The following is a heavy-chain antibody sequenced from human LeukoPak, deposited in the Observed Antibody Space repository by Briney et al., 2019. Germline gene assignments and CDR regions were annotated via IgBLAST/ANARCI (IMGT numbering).Heavy chain of an antibody. CDR3: AKTGGSVPAAISGWFDP. CDR2: ISGSGGST. J-gene: IGHJ5*02. CDR1: GFTFSSYA. D-gene: IGHD2-2*01. V-gene: IGHV3-23*01. Sequence: GASLRLSCAASGFTFSSYAMSWVRQGPGKGLEWVSAISGSGGSTYYADSVKGRFTISRDNSKNTLHLQMDSLRAEDTAVYRCAKTGGSVPAAISGWFDPWGQGTLVTVSS.